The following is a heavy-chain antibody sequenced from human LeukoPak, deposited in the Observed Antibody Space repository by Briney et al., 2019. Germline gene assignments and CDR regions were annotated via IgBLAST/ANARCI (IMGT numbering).Heavy chain of an antibody. V-gene: IGHV1-2*02. D-gene: IGHD2-2*01. CDR1: GYTFTGYY. CDR2: INPNTGGT. J-gene: IGHJ4*02. CDR3: ARDLPSEWDIVVVPAAMGRIAAAGFFDY. Sequence: ASVKVSCTASGYTFTGYYMHWVRQAPGHGLEWMGWINPNTGGTNYAQKFQGRVTMTRDTSISTAYMELSRLRSDDTAVYYCARDLPSEWDIVVVPAAMGRIAAAGFFDYWGQGTLVTVSS.